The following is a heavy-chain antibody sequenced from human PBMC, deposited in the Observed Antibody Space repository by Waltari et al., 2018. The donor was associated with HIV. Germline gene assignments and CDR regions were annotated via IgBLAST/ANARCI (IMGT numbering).Heavy chain of an antibody. J-gene: IGHJ3*02. Sequence: EVQLVSSGAEVKKPGESLKISCKDSGYVFTTYWIGWVRQMPGKGLKCMGLIYPADSDTKYSPSFQGQVTLSADKSINTAYLHWSSLKAPDTAIYYCARRGNNYEDAFDIWGQGTMVNVS. CDR3: ARRGNNYEDAFDI. CDR2: IYPADSDT. CDR1: GYVFTTYW. D-gene: IGHD4-4*01. V-gene: IGHV5-51*03.